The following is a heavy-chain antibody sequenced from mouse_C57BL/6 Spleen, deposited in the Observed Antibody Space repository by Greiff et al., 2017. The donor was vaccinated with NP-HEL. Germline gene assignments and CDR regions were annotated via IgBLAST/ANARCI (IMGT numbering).Heavy chain of an antibody. CDR2: IDPSDSHT. D-gene: IGHD4-1*01. CDR3: ATGAEGYFDY. Sequence: VQLQQPGAELVKPGASVKLSCKASGYTFTSYWMQWVKQRPGQGLEWIGEIDPSDSHTNYNQKFKGKATLTVDTSSSTAYMQLSSLTSEDSAVYYCATGAEGYFDYWGQGTTLTVSS. V-gene: IGHV1-50*01. J-gene: IGHJ2*01. CDR1: GYTFTSYW.